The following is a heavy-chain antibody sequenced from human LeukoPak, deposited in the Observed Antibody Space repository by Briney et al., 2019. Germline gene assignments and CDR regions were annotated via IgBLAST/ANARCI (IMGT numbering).Heavy chain of an antibody. Sequence: GGSLRLSCAASGFTVSSNYMSWVRQTPGKGLEWVSVIYSGGSTYYADSVKGRFTISRDNSKNTLYLQMNSLRAEDTAVYYCARDHSGSYYYYYGMDVWGQGTTVTVSS. CDR2: IYSGGST. V-gene: IGHV3-66*01. D-gene: IGHD1-26*01. J-gene: IGHJ6*02. CDR3: ARDHSGSYYYYYGMDV. CDR1: GFTVSSNY.